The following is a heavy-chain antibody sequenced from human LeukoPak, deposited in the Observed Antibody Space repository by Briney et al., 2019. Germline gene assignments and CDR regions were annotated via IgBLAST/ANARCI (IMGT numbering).Heavy chain of an antibody. CDR1: GFTFTSSA. Sequence: ASVKVSCKASGFTFTSSAMQWVRQARGQRLEWIGWIVVGSGNTNYAQKFQERVTITRDMSTSTAYMELSRLRSDDTAVYYCARGYYDSRGYYSMYYFDYWGQGTLVTVSS. CDR3: ARGYYDSRGYYSMYYFDY. CDR2: IVVGSGNT. V-gene: IGHV1-58*02. J-gene: IGHJ4*02. D-gene: IGHD3-22*01.